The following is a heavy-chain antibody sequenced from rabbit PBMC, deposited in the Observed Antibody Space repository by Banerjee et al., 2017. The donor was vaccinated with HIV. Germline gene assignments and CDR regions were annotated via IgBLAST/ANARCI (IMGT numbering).Heavy chain of an antibody. V-gene: IGHV1S45*01. D-gene: IGHD2-1*01. J-gene: IGHJ4*01. Sequence: QEQLVESGGGLVQPGASLTLTCKASGLDFSGDSYDSYMCWVRQAPGKGLEWIACIDIGSSGFTYFASWAKGRFTISKTSSTTVTLQMTSMTAADTATYFCARGNGGDGFKLWGPGTLVTVS. CDR2: IDIGSSGFT. CDR1: GLDFSGDSY. CDR3: ARGNGGDGFKL.